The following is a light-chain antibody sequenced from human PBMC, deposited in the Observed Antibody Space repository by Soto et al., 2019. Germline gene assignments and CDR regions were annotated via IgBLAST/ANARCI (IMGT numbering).Light chain of an antibody. V-gene: IGLV2-14*03. CDR3: SSYTRDIPRLYV. CDR1: HNDVGHENF. Sequence: QSALARPASVSGSPGQSITISCTGTHNDVGHENFVSWYQQHPDKVPKLIIYDVTRRASGVSSRFSASKSGNTAYLAISGLHADAEDDYYYSSYTRDIPRLYVFGPGTKLTVL. CDR2: DVT. J-gene: IGLJ1*01.